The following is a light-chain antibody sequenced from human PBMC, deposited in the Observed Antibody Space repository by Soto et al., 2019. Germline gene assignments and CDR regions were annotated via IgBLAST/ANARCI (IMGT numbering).Light chain of an antibody. CDR2: DTS. Sequence: IVLTQSPATLSLSPRESATLSCRASESVGIYLAWYQQKPGQSPRLLIYDTSNRAAGIPARFSGSGSGTDFTLTISSLEPEDFAVYYCQQRLNWPPITFGHGTRLEIK. V-gene: IGKV3-11*01. CDR3: QQRLNWPPIT. J-gene: IGKJ5*01. CDR1: ESVGIY.